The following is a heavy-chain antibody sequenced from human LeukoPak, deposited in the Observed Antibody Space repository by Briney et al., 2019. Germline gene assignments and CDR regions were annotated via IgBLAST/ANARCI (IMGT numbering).Heavy chain of an antibody. J-gene: IGHJ4*02. V-gene: IGHV4-30-2*01. CDR3: ARVSSGGYFDY. CDR2: IYHSGST. D-gene: IGHD3-16*01. Sequence: SQTLSLTCAVSGGSISGGGYSWSWIRQPPGKGLEGIGYIYHSGSTYYNPSLKSRVTISVDRSKNQFSLKLSSVTAADTAVYYCARVSSGGYFDYWGQGTLVSVSS. CDR1: GGSISGGGYS.